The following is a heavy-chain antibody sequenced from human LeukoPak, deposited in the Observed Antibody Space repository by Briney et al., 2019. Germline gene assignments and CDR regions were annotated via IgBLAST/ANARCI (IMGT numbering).Heavy chain of an antibody. D-gene: IGHD2-2*02. CDR2: IKQDGSEK. V-gene: IGHV3-7*01. Sequence: GGSLRLSCAASGFTFSSYWMSWVRQAPGKGLEWVANIKQDGSEKYYVDSVKGRFTISRDNAKNSPYLQMNSLRAEDTAVYYCVRCYREYYYFDYWGQGTLVTVSS. CDR3: VRCYREYYYFDY. J-gene: IGHJ4*02. CDR1: GFTFSSYW.